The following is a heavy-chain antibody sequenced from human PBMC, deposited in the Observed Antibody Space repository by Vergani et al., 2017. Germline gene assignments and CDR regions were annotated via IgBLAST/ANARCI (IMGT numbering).Heavy chain of an antibody. V-gene: IGHV1-2*02. D-gene: IGHD3-10*01. J-gene: IGHJ5*02. Sequence: QVQLVQSGAEVKKPGASVKVSCKTSGYTFGAYYIQWVRQAPGQGLEWMGWINGHSGGTEYAQRFLGRITMTRDTSITTAYMELSSLTADDTAVYYCARGHDYGSESDSMGWFDPWGQGTRVTVSS. CDR1: GYTFGAYY. CDR3: ARGHDYGSESDSMGWFDP. CDR2: INGHSGGT.